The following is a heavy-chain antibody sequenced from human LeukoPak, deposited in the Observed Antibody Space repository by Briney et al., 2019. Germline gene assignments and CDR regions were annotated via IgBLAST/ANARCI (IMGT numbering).Heavy chain of an antibody. D-gene: IGHD3-3*01. CDR2: ISGSSYYI. J-gene: IGHJ4*02. CDR3: ARTLRLADY. Sequence: GGSLRLSCAASGFAFSTYTMYWVRQPPGKGLEWVSSISGSSYYIYYVDSVQVRFTISRDNAKNTLYLQMNRVRAEDSGVYYCARTLRLADYWGRGTLVTVSS. V-gene: IGHV3-21*01. CDR1: GFAFSTYT.